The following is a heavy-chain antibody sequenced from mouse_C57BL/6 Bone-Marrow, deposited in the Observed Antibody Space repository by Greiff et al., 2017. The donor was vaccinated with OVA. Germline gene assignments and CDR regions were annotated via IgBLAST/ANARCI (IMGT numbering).Heavy chain of an antibody. CDR1: GYTFTSYW. V-gene: IGHV1-69*01. CDR3: ARGFITTVVADDY. Sequence: VQLQQPGAELVMPGASVKLSCKASGYTFTSYWMHWVKQRPGQGLEWIGEIDPSDSYTNYNQKFKGKSTLTVDKSSSTAYMQLSSLTSEDSAVYYCARGFITTVVADDYWGQGTTLTVSS. CDR2: IDPSDSYT. D-gene: IGHD1-1*01. J-gene: IGHJ2*01.